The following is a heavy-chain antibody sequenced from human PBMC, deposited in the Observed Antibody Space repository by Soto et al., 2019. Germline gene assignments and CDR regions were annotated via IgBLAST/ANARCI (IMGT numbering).Heavy chain of an antibody. V-gene: IGHV4-4*02. CDR3: ARDKITGLFDY. CDR2: INHSGST. Sequence: SETLSLTCAVSASSISSNNWWCWVRQSPGKGLEWIGEINHSGSTNYNPSLKSRVTISVDTSKNQFSLKLTSVTAADTAVYYCARDKITGLFDYWGQGTLVTVSS. CDR1: ASSISSNNW. D-gene: IGHD2-8*02. J-gene: IGHJ4*02.